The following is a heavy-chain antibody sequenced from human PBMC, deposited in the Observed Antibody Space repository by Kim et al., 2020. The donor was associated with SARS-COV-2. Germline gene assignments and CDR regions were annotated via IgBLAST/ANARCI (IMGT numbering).Heavy chain of an antibody. CDR2: IWYDGSNK. D-gene: IGHD3-22*01. J-gene: IGHJ4*02. CDR1: GFTFSSYG. V-gene: IGHV3-33*08. CDR3: ARDYYDSSGYSNYFDY. Sequence: GGSLRLSCAASGFTFSSYGMHWVRQAPGKGPEWVAVIWYDGSNKYYADSVKGRFTISRDNSKNTLYLQMNSLRAEDTAVYYCARDYYDSSGYSNYFDYWGQGTLVTVSS.